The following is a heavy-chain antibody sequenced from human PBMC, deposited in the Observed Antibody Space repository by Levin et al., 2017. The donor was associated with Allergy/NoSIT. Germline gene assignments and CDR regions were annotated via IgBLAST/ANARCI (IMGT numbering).Heavy chain of an antibody. CDR3: ARGNTYYDILTGYLDESYWFDP. D-gene: IGHD3-9*01. V-gene: IGHV4-31*03. CDR2: IYYSGST. Sequence: SQTLSLTCTVSGGSISSGGYYWSWIRQHPGKGLEWIGYIYYSGSTYYNPSLKSRVTISVDTSKNQFSLKLSSVTAADTAVYYCARGNTYYDILTGYLDESYWFDPWGQGTLVTVSS. CDR1: GGSISSGGYY. J-gene: IGHJ5*02.